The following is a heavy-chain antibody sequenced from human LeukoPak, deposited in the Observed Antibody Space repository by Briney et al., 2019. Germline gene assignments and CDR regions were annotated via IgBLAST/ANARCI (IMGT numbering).Heavy chain of an antibody. Sequence: GGSLRLSCAASRFTFSTYSMNWVRQAPGKGREWVSYISSGSNTIYYADSVKGRFTISRDNAKNSLYLQMNSLRAEDTAVYYCAREYSSSSGRSFDYWGQGTLVTVSS. CDR2: ISSGSNTI. CDR1: RFTFSTYS. V-gene: IGHV3-48*01. J-gene: IGHJ4*02. D-gene: IGHD6-6*01. CDR3: AREYSSSSGRSFDY.